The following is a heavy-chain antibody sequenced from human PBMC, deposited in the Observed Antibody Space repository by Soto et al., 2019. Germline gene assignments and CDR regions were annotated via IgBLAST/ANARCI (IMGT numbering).Heavy chain of an antibody. J-gene: IGHJ4*02. D-gene: IGHD2-21*02. Sequence: QITLKESGPTLVKPTQTLTLTCTFSGFSLSTSGVGLGWIRQPQAKALVWLALIYWDADKRYSPSLKSRLTTTMDTCDQQMFITRSTGEPVNTATYYCAHRIVVVTDTAHKPYYFHYWCRGTLVTDS. CDR3: AHRIVVVTDTAHKPYYFHY. V-gene: IGHV2-5*02. CDR2: IYWDADK. CDR1: GFSLSTSGVG.